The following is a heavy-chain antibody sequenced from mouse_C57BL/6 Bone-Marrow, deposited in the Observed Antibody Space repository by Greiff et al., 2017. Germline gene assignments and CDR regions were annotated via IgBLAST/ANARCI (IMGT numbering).Heavy chain of an antibody. J-gene: IGHJ4*01. CDR3: ARGGRGAMDY. D-gene: IGHD3-3*01. CDR2: ISYSGST. Sequence: EVKRVESGPGLVKPSPSLSLTRNVPGYSITSGYDWPWIRHFPGNKLEWMGYISYSGSTNYKPSLKNRISITHDTSKHHFFLKVNSVTTEDTATYYCARGGRGAMDYWGQGTSVTVSS. CDR1: GYSITSGYD. V-gene: IGHV3-1*01.